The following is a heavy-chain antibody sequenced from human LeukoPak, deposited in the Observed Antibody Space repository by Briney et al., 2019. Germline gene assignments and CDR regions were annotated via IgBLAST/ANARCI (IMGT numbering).Heavy chain of an antibody. J-gene: IGHJ3*02. CDR3: ARGPTVTNDAFDI. D-gene: IGHD4-17*01. CDR2: IYSGGST. CDR1: GFTVSSNY. V-gene: IGHV3-53*01. Sequence: GGSLRLSCAASGFTVSSNYMSWVRQAPGKGLEWVSVIYSGGSTYYADSVKGRFTISRDNSKNTLYLQMNSLRAEDTAVYYRARGPTVTNDAFDIWGQGTMVTVSS.